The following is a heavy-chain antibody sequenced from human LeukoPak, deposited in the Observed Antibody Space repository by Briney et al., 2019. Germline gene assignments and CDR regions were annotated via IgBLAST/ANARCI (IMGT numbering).Heavy chain of an antibody. CDR3: ARVEDYSNLYYSDY. CDR1: GGSISSGDYY. D-gene: IGHD4-11*01. J-gene: IGHJ4*02. Sequence: SETLSLTCTVSGGSISSGDYYWSWIRQPPGKGLEWIGYIYYSGSTYYNPSLKSRVTISVDTSKNQFSLKLSSVTAADTAVYYCARVEDYSNLYYSDYWGQGTLVTVSS. CDR2: IYYSGST. V-gene: IGHV4-30-4*08.